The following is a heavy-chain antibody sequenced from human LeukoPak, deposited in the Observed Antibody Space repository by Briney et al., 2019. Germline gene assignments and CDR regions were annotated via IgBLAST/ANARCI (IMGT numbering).Heavy chain of an antibody. CDR1: GYTFTSYY. V-gene: IGHV1-46*03. CDR3: ALPTYYYDSSQAFDI. Sequence: ASVKVSCKASGYTFTSYYMHWVRQAPGQGLEWMGIINPSGGSTSYAQKFQGRVTMTRDTSTSTAYMELSSLRSEDTAVYYCALPTYYYDSSQAFDIWGQGTMVTVSS. CDR2: INPSGGST. D-gene: IGHD3-22*01. J-gene: IGHJ3*02.